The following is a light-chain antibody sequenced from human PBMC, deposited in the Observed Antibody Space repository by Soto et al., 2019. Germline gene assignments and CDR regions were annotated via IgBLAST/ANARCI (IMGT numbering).Light chain of an antibody. CDR1: QGVTTN. CDR2: GAS. CDR3: QQYNTWPLT. V-gene: IGKV3-15*01. Sequence: EIVMTQSPATLSVSPGERATLSCRASQGVTTNLAWYQQKPGQAPRLLIYGASTRATGIPARFSGSWSGTEFTLTISSLQSEDFAGYYCQQYNTWPLTFGGGTKVEIK. J-gene: IGKJ4*01.